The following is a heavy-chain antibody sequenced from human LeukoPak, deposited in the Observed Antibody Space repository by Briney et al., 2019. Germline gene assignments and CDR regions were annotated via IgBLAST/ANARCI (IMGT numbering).Heavy chain of an antibody. Sequence: SVKVSCKASGGTFSSHAISWVRQAPGQGLEWVGGIIPIFGTTNYAQKFQGRVTITTDESTSTGYMELRSLRSDDTAVYYCARGDSGYDYGFDSWGQGTLVTVSS. CDR3: ARGDSGYDYGFDS. D-gene: IGHD5-12*01. CDR2: IIPIFGTT. CDR1: GGTFSSHA. V-gene: IGHV1-69*05. J-gene: IGHJ4*02.